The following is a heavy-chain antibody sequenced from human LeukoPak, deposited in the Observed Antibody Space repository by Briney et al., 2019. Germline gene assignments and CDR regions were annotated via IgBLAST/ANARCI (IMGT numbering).Heavy chain of an antibody. Sequence: ASVKVSCKASGYTFTSYGISWVRQAPGQGLEWMGWIGAYNGNTNYAQKLQGRVTITTDTSTSTAYMELRSLRSDDPAVYYCARGPAVATIPHDPWGQGTLVTVSS. CDR1: GYTFTSYG. D-gene: IGHD5-12*01. J-gene: IGHJ5*02. V-gene: IGHV1-18*01. CDR2: IGAYNGNT. CDR3: ARGPAVATIPHDP.